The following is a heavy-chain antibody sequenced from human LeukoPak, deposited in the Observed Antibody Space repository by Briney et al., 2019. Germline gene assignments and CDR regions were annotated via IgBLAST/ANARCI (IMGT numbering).Heavy chain of an antibody. CDR3: AKAADVLLWFGEASFDY. CDR1: GFTFSSYG. V-gene: IGHV3-23*01. CDR2: ISGSGGST. Sequence: GGSLRLSCAASGFTFSSYGMSWVRQAPGKGLEWVSAISGSGGSTYYADSVKGRFTISRDNSKNTLYLQMNSLRAEDTAVYYCAKAADVLLWFGEASFDYWGQGTLVTVSS. J-gene: IGHJ4*02. D-gene: IGHD3-10*01.